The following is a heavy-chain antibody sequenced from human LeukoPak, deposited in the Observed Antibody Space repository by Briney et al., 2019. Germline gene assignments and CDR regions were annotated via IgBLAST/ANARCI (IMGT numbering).Heavy chain of an antibody. J-gene: IGHJ4*02. CDR3: AKEAPVRSMVRGVIGDFDY. D-gene: IGHD3-10*01. Sequence: PGGSLRLSCAASGFTFRSYGMHWVRQAPGKGLEWVTYIRYDGSKEYYAGSVKGRFTISRDNSKNMLYLQMNSLRAEDTAVYYCAKEAPVRSMVRGVIGDFDYWGQGTLVTVSS. CDR1: GFTFRSYG. V-gene: IGHV3-30*02. CDR2: IRYDGSKE.